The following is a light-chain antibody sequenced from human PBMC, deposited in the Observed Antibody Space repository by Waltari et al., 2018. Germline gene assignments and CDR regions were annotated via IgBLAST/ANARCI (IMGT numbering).Light chain of an antibody. CDR3: HQYATSPLT. CDR1: QRVGSNY. Sequence: EIVMTQSPGTLTFSPGEIATLSCRASQRVGSNYLAWYQRKPGQAPRLLVYGASNRATGIPDRFSGSGSGTDFTLTISRLEPQDFAVYYCHQYATSPLTFGQGTKVEI. V-gene: IGKV3-20*01. CDR2: GAS. J-gene: IGKJ1*01.